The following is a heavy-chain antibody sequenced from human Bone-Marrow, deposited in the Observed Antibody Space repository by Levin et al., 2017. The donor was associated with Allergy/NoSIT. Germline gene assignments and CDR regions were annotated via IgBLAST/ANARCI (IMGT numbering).Heavy chain of an antibody. D-gene: IGHD3-22*01. J-gene: IGHJ4*02. CDR1: GFTFSSYW. CDR3: ARLLYYYDSNTYPDYFDY. V-gene: IGHV3-7*01. Sequence: PGGSLRLSCAASGFTFSSYWMSWVRQAPGKGLEWVANMRQDGSEKYHVDSVQGRFTISRDNAKNSLYLQMNSLRAEDTAVYYCARLLYYYDSNTYPDYFDYWGPGTLVTVSS. CDR2: MRQDGSEK.